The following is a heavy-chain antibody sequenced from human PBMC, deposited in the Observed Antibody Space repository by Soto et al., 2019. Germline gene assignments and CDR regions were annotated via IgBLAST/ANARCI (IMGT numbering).Heavy chain of an antibody. D-gene: IGHD3-10*01. CDR1: GYTFTSYD. CDR2: MNPNSVNT. J-gene: IGHJ4*02. Sequence: QVQMVQSGAEVKKPGASVKVSCKDSGYTFTSYDINWVRQATGQGLEWMGWMNPNSVNTGYAQKSQGRVTMTRNTTISTAYMELSSLRSEDTAVYYCARLRVRRAREPIEYWGQGTLVTV. V-gene: IGHV1-8*01. CDR3: ARLRVRRAREPIEY.